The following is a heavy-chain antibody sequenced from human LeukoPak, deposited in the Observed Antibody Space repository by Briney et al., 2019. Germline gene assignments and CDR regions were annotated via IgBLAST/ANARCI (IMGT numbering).Heavy chain of an antibody. Sequence: ASVKVSCKASGYTFTSYGITWVRQAPGQGLEGMGWISAYNDNTNYAQKFQGRVTMTTDTSTSTVYMELRSLRSDDTAVYYCARGIPPGDAFDIWGQGTMVTVSS. CDR1: GYTFTSYG. CDR3: ARGIPPGDAFDI. CDR2: ISAYNDNT. D-gene: IGHD2-2*02. J-gene: IGHJ3*02. V-gene: IGHV1-18*01.